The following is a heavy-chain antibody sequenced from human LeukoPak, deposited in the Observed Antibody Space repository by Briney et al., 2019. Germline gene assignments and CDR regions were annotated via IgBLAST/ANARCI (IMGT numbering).Heavy chain of an antibody. CDR2: IYSGGST. Sequence: GGSLRLSCAASGFTVSRNYMSWVRQAPGKGLEWVSVIYSGGSTYYADSVKGRFTTSRDNSKNTLYLQMNSLRAEDTGVYYCATLRRENSGYDYPDYWGQGTLVTVSS. J-gene: IGHJ4*02. CDR1: GFTVSRNY. D-gene: IGHD5-12*01. CDR3: ATLRRENSGYDYPDY. V-gene: IGHV3-66*01.